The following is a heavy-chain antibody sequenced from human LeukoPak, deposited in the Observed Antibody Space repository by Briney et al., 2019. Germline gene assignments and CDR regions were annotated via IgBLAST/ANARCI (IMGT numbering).Heavy chain of an antibody. Sequence: ASVKVSCKASGYTFTGYYMHWARQAPGQGLEWMGWINPNSGGTNYAQKFQGRVTMTRDTSISTAHMELSRLRSDDTAVYYCARESDYAGDTAMVTSYGMDVWGQGTTVTVSS. CDR2: INPNSGGT. CDR1: GYTFTGYY. CDR3: ARESDYAGDTAMVTSYGMDV. V-gene: IGHV1-2*02. D-gene: IGHD5-18*01. J-gene: IGHJ6*02.